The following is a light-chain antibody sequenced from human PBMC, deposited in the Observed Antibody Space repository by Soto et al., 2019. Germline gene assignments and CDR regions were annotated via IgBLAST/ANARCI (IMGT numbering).Light chain of an antibody. Sequence: DIQMTQSPSTLSASVGDRVTITCRASQSISSWLAWYQQKPGKAPNLLIYKASSLESGVPSRFSGSGSGTEFTLTISSLQPDDFATDYCQHYNSYPITFGQGTRLEI. CDR1: QSISSW. CDR3: QHYNSYPIT. V-gene: IGKV1-5*03. CDR2: KAS. J-gene: IGKJ5*01.